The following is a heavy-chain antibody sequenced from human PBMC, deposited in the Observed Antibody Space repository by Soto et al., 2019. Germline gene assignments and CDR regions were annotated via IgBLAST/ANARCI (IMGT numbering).Heavy chain of an antibody. Sequence: SETLSLTCTVSGGSISSSSYYWGWIRQPPGKGLEWIGSIYYSGSTYYNPSLKSRVTISVDTSKNQFSLKLSSVTAADTAVYYCAGIMVRGVIIDYWGQGTLVTVSS. V-gene: IGHV4-39*01. CDR3: AGIMVRGVIIDY. D-gene: IGHD3-10*01. CDR1: GGSISSSSYY. J-gene: IGHJ4*02. CDR2: IYYSGST.